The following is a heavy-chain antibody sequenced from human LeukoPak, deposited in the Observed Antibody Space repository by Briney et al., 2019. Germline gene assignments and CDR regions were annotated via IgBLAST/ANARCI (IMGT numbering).Heavy chain of an antibody. J-gene: IGHJ4*02. CDR2: ISSSSSTI. D-gene: IGHD3-10*01. V-gene: IGHV3-48*01. CDR1: GFTFSSYS. CDR3: ARFDGSGSLTFDY. Sequence: GGSLRLSCAASGFTFSSYSMNWVRQAPGKGLEWVSYISSSSSTIYYADSVKGRFTISRDNAKNSLYLQMNSLRAEDTAVYYSARFDGSGSLTFDYWGQGTLVTVSS.